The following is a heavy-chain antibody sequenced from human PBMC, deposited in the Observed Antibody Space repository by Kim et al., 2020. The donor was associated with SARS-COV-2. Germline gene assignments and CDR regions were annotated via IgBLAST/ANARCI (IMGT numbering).Heavy chain of an antibody. Sequence: DSVKSPFTISRDDAKKSLYLQMNRLRDEDTAVYYCARGFSDLGYNYYYMDVWGQGTTVTVSS. J-gene: IGHJ6*02. CDR3: ARGFSDLGYNYYYMDV. D-gene: IGHD3-10*01. V-gene: IGHV3-48*02.